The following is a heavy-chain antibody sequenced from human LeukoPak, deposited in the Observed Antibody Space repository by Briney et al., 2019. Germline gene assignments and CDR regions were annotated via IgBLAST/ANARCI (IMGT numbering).Heavy chain of an antibody. D-gene: IGHD3-9*01. CDR3: TRVAYYDLLTGYYNDN. CDR2: IIPVFGTT. Sequence: GASVKVSCKASGGPFNSYAISWVRQAPGQGLGWMGGIIPVFGTTNYAQNFQGRVTMTADESTSTVYMELSSLRSEDTAVYYCTRVAYYDLLTGYYNDNWGQGTLLTVSS. V-gene: IGHV1-69*13. CDR1: GGPFNSYA. J-gene: IGHJ4*02.